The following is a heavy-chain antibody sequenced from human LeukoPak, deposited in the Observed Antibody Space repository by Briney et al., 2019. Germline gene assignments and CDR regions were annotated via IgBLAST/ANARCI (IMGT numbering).Heavy chain of an antibody. CDR2: IYRSGIT. J-gene: IGHJ4*02. Sequence: SETLALTCAVSGASISSYNCWGWVRQSPGKVLEWIGEIYRSGITNYNPSLKSRVTISVDKSKNQFSLKLNSVTAADTAVYYCARGASTVTGYFDYWGQGTLVTVSS. D-gene: IGHD4-17*01. CDR3: ARGASTVTGYFDY. V-gene: IGHV4-4*02. CDR1: GASISSYNC.